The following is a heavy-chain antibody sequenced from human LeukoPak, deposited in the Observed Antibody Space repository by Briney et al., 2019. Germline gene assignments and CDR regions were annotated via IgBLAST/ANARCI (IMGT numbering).Heavy chain of an antibody. J-gene: IGHJ6*03. Sequence: GGSLRLSCEASEFTFSRFAMSWIRQPPGTGLEWVSTLSGSGSATYYADSVKGRFTTSRDNSKDTPYLQMDNVRADDTAVYYCAKHLGSHSFLFYYMDVWGKGTSVIVSS. CDR3: AKHLGSHSFLFYYMDV. CDR2: LSGSGSAT. V-gene: IGHV3-23*01. CDR1: EFTFSRFA. D-gene: IGHD2-21*01.